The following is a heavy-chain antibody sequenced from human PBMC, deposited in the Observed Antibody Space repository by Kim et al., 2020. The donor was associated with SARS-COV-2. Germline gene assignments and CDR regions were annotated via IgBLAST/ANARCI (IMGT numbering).Heavy chain of an antibody. Sequence: SETLSLTCAVYGGSFSGYYWSWIRQPPGKGLEWIGEINHSGSTNYNPSLKSRVTISVDTSKNQFSLKLSSVTAADTAVYYCARGERYYGSGSYYPYPLNYYYGMDVWGQGTTVTVSS. CDR1: GGSFSGYY. CDR2: INHSGST. D-gene: IGHD3-10*01. CDR3: ARGERYYGSGSYYPYPLNYYYGMDV. V-gene: IGHV4-34*01. J-gene: IGHJ6*02.